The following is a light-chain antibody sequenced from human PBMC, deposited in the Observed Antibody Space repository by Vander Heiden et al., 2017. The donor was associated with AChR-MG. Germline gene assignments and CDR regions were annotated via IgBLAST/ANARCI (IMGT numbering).Light chain of an antibody. Sequence: DIVMTQSPDSLAVSLGERATINCKSSQSVLYSSNNKNYLAWYQQKPGQPPKLLIYWASTRESGVPDRFSGSESGTDFTLTISSLQAEDVAVYYCQQYYSIPPAFGGGTKVEIK. J-gene: IGKJ4*01. V-gene: IGKV4-1*01. CDR2: WAS. CDR3: QQYYSIPPA. CDR1: QSVLYSSNNKNY.